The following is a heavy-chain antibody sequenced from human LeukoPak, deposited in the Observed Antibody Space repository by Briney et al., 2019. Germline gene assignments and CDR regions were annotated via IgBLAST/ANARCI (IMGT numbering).Heavy chain of an antibody. CDR3: ARDKWAPADAIPRYYYYGMDV. V-gene: IGHV3-48*01. J-gene: IGHJ6*02. D-gene: IGHD2-8*01. CDR2: ISSSSSTI. Sequence: PGGSLRLSCAASGFTFSSYSMNWVRQAPGKGLEWVSYISSSSSTIYYADPVKGRFTISRDNAKNSLYLQMNSLRAEDTAVYYCARDKWAPADAIPRYYYYGMDVWGQGTTVTVSS. CDR1: GFTFSSYS.